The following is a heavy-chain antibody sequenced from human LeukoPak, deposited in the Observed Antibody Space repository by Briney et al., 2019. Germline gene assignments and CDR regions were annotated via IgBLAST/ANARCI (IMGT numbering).Heavy chain of an antibody. V-gene: IGHV3-49*04. D-gene: IGHD2-15*01. CDR2: IRSKGHGGTT. J-gene: IGHJ4*02. CDR1: GFTFGDYG. Sequence: GGSLRLSCTTSGFTFGDYGMNWVREAPRKGLVWVGFIRSKGHGGTTEYAASVKGRFTISRDDSKSIAYLQMNSLKTENTDVYYCSRVVSGYCSGGRCYYFDSWGQGTLVTVSS. CDR3: SRVVSGYCSGGRCYYFDS.